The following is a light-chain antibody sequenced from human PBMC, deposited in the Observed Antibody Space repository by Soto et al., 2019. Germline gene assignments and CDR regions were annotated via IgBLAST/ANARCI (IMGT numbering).Light chain of an antibody. CDR3: CSYTTSNTRQIV. Sequence: QSALTQPASVSGSPGQSIIISCTGTSSDVGGYNYVSWYQQHPGKAPKFMIYDVSSRPSGVSNRLSGSKSGNTASLTISGLQAEDEADYYCCSYTTSNTRQIVFGTGTKVTVL. CDR2: DVS. J-gene: IGLJ1*01. CDR1: SSDVGGYNY. V-gene: IGLV2-14*03.